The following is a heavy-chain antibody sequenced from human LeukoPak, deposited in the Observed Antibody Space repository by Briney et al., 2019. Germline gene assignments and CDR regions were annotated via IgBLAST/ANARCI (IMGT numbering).Heavy chain of an antibody. Sequence: GGSLRLSCAASGFTFSNYALIWVRQAPGKGLEWVSGTSGSGCSTYYADSVKGRFTISRDNSKNTLYLQMNSPRAEDTAVYHCARGDEYCSSTSCYAGPSYGLDVWGQGTTVTVSS. CDR3: ARGDEYCSSTSCYAGPSYGLDV. D-gene: IGHD2-2*01. CDR2: TSGSGCST. J-gene: IGHJ6*02. V-gene: IGHV3-23*01. CDR1: GFTFSNYA.